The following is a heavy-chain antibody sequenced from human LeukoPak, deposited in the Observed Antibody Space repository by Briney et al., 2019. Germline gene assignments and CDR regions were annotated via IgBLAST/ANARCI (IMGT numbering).Heavy chain of an antibody. V-gene: IGHV3-49*04. CDR3: TRETPSTYYDILTGYYNPTPFDY. CDR2: IRSKAYGGTT. Sequence: PGGSLRLSCTASGFTFGDYAMSWVRQAPGKGLEWVGFIRSKAYGGTTEYAASVKGGFTISRDDSKSIAYLQMNSLKTEDTAVYYCTRETPSTYYDILTGYYNPTPFDYWGQGTLVTVSS. CDR1: GFTFGDYA. J-gene: IGHJ4*02. D-gene: IGHD3-9*01.